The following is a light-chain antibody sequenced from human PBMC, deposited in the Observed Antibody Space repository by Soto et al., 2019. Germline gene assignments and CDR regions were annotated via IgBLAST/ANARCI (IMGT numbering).Light chain of an antibody. CDR1: QSVNNN. J-gene: IGKJ3*01. CDR3: KQYNKWPLT. V-gene: IGKV3-15*01. Sequence: EIVMTQSPVTLSVSPGERATLSCTASQSVNNNVAWYQQKPGHTPRLLIYSASIGATGTPARFSASGSGSDFTLTISSLQSEDFAVYYCKQYNKWPLTFGPGTKVDIQ. CDR2: SAS.